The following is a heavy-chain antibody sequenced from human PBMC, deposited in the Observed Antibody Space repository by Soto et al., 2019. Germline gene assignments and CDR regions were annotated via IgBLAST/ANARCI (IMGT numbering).Heavy chain of an antibody. CDR3: ARSYMVRGVANWFAP. V-gene: IGHV4-59*12. CDR1: GGSISSYY. Sequence: SETLSLTCTVSGGSISSYYWIWIRQPPGKGLEWIGDIYHSGSTNYNPSLKSRVTISVDKSKNQFSLKLSSVTAADTAVYYCARSYMVRGVANWFAPWGQGTLVTVSS. CDR2: IYHSGST. J-gene: IGHJ5*02. D-gene: IGHD3-10*01.